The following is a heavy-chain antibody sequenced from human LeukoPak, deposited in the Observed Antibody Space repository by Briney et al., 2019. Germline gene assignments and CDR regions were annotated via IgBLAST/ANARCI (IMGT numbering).Heavy chain of an antibody. J-gene: IGHJ4*02. Sequence: GGTLRLSCAASGFTFSSYGMSWVRQAPGKGLEWVSAISGSGGSTYYADSVKGRFTISRDNSKNTLYLQMNSLRAEDTAVYYCAKHLYSSGYYFGVPGDYWGQGTLVTVSS. CDR3: AKHLYSSGYYFGVPGDY. CDR1: GFTFSSYG. CDR2: ISGSGGST. D-gene: IGHD3-22*01. V-gene: IGHV3-23*01.